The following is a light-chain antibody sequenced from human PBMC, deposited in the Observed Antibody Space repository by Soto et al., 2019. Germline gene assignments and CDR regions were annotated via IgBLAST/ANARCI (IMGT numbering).Light chain of an antibody. CDR1: QSVPSDW. Sequence: EIVLTQSPGTLSLSPGERATLSCRASQSVPSDWLAWYRHKPGQAPRLLIYGASSRATGVPDRVSGSGSGTDFTLTINRLEHEVFGVYYCQQYGNFPYTFGQGTKLEIK. J-gene: IGKJ2*01. CDR2: GAS. V-gene: IGKV3-20*01. CDR3: QQYGNFPYT.